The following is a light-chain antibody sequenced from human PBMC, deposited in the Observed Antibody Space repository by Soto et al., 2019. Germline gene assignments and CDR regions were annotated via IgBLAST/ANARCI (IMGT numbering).Light chain of an antibody. CDR1: QSLGKSH. V-gene: IGKV3-20*01. CDR3: PHYDNSPPFT. CDR2: DAS. J-gene: IGKJ2*01. Sequence: EIVLTQSPGTLSLSPGERATLSCRASQSLGKSHLAWYQQKPGQSPRLLIYDASNRATGIADRFSGSGSGTDFTLIISRLEPEDFAVYFCPHYDNSPPFTFGQGTKLEIK.